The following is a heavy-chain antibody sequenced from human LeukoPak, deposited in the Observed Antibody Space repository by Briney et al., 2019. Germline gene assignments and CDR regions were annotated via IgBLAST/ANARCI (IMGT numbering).Heavy chain of an antibody. Sequence: GGSLRLSCTTSGFTFRNYGMTWVRQAPGKGLEWVSYISSSSSTIFYADSVKGRFTISRDDAKNSLDLQMYSLRDEDTAMYYCTKLGNHWADRDYWADGSWGQGTPVSVSS. CDR1: GFTFRNYG. J-gene: IGHJ5*02. CDR2: ISSSSSTI. D-gene: IGHD5-24*01. V-gene: IGHV3-48*02. CDR3: TKLGNHWADRDYWADGS.